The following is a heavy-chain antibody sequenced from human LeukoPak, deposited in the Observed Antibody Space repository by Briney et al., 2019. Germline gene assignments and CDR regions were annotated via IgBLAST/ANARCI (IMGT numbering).Heavy chain of an antibody. Sequence: NPSETLSLTCTVSGASISSGDYYWSWIRQPPGKGLEWIGYIYYSGSTYYNPSFKSRVTISVDTSKNQYSLKLSSLTAADTAVYYCVRGPNYVWGSYQYSDYWGQGTLVTVSS. CDR1: GASISSGDYY. CDR3: VRGPNYVWGSYQYSDY. J-gene: IGHJ4*02. CDR2: IYYSGST. D-gene: IGHD3-16*02. V-gene: IGHV4-30-4*01.